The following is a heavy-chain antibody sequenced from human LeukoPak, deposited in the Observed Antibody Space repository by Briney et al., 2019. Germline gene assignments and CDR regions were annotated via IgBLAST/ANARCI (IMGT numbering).Heavy chain of an antibody. Sequence: SETLSLTCTVSGGSISSYYWSWIRQPPGKGLEWIGYIYYSGSTNYNPSLKSRVTISVDTSKNQFSLKLSSVTAADTAVYYCARVRTTRGAFDIWGQGTMVTVSS. D-gene: IGHD1-14*01. CDR3: ARVRTTRGAFDI. J-gene: IGHJ3*02. CDR2: IYYSGST. CDR1: GGSISSYY. V-gene: IGHV4-59*01.